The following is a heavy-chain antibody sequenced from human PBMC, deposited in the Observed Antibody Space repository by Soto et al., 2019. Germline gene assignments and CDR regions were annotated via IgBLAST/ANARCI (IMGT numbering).Heavy chain of an antibody. CDR1: GFTFSSYG. Sequence: SLRLSCAASGFTFSSYGMHWVRQAPGKGLEWVAVISYDGSNKYYADSVKGRFTISRDNSKNTLYLQMNSLRAEDTAVYYCAKDTGWPDYWGQGTLVTVSS. V-gene: IGHV3-30*18. J-gene: IGHJ4*02. CDR3: AKDTGWPDY. CDR2: ISYDGSNK. D-gene: IGHD6-19*01.